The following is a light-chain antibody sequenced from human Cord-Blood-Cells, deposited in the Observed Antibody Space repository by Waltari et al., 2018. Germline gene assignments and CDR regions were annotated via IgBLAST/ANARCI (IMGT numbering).Light chain of an antibody. CDR2: AAS. CDR1: QSTSSY. Sequence: DIQMTQSPSSLSASVAARVTTTCRASQSTSSYLHWYQQKPGKAPKLLLYAASRLQSGVPSRFRGSGTGTNFTLTISSLQPEEFATYYWQQGYRTPWTFGQGTKVKIK. V-gene: IGKV1-39*01. J-gene: IGKJ1*01. CDR3: QQGYRTPWT.